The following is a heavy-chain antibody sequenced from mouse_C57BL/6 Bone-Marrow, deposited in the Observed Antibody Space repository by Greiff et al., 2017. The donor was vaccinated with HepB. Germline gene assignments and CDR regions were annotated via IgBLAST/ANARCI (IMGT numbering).Heavy chain of an antibody. Sequence: QVQLQQSGAELVKPGASVKVSCKASGYTFTSYWMHWVKQRPGQGLEWIGRIHPSDSETNYNQKFKGKATLTVDKSSSTAYMQLSSLTSEDSAVYCWVPQLWYLYYFDYWGQGTTLTVAS. CDR1: GYTFTSYW. D-gene: IGHD2-1*01. CDR3: VPQLWYLYYFDY. V-gene: IGHV1-74*01. CDR2: IHPSDSET. J-gene: IGHJ2*01.